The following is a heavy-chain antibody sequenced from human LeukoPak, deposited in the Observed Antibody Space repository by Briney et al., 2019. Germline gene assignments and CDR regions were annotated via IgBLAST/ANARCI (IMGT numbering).Heavy chain of an antibody. J-gene: IGHJ4*02. CDR3: ARVRVSVAGHDY. Sequence: RGGSLRLSCAAPGFTVGSNYMSWVRQAPGKGLEWVSVIYSSGNTYYADSVKGRFTISRDNSKNTLYLQMNSLRDEDTAVYYCARVRVSVAGHDYWGQGTLVTVSS. CDR1: GFTVGSNY. CDR2: IYSSGNT. V-gene: IGHV3-66*01. D-gene: IGHD6-19*01.